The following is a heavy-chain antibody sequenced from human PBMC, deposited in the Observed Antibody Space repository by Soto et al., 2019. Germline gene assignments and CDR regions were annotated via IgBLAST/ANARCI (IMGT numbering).Heavy chain of an antibody. Sequence: TLYLTCTVSGGSISSGGYYWSWIRQHPGKGLEWIGYIYYSGSTYYNPSLKSRVTISVDTSKNQFSLKLSSVTAADTAVYYCARDGTRVLRFLEWSTRMGLGMDVWGQGTTVTVSS. J-gene: IGHJ6*02. CDR1: GGSISSGGYY. CDR3: ARDGTRVLRFLEWSTRMGLGMDV. V-gene: IGHV4-31*03. D-gene: IGHD3-3*01. CDR2: IYYSGST.